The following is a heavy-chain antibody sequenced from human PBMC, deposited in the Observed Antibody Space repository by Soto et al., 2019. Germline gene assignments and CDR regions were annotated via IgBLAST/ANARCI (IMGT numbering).Heavy chain of an antibody. D-gene: IGHD3-16*01. CDR2: ISAYNGNT. CDR1: GYPSKSSG. V-gene: IGHV1-18*01. Sequence: GASVTVSCKAAGYPSKSSGISGVRQAPGQGLEWMGWISAYNGNTNYAQKLQGRVTMTTDTSTSTAYMELRSLRSDDTAVYYCAIRIRSYYYGMDVWCQGTTGTVA. CDR3: AIRIRSYYYGMDV. J-gene: IGHJ6*02.